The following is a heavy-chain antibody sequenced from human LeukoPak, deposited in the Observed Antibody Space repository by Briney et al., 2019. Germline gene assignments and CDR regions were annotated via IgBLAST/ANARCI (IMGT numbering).Heavy chain of an antibody. CDR3: AKSPGYSSQ. D-gene: IGHD6-19*01. Sequence: GGYLRRSCAASGFTFSSYAMSWVRQAPGKGLEWVSAISGSGGSTYYADSVKGRSTISRDNSKNTLYLQMNSLRAEDTDVYYCAKSPGYSSQWGQGTLVTVSS. V-gene: IGHV3-23*01. J-gene: IGHJ4*02. CDR1: GFTFSSYA. CDR2: ISGSGGST.